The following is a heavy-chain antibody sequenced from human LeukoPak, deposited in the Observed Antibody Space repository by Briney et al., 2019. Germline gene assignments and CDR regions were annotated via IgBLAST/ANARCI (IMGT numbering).Heavy chain of an antibody. CDR2: ISVRSNYI. CDR3: VRLRRNSDTSGFYYYYDF. V-gene: IGHV3-21*01. Sequence: GGSLGLSCLASGYTFSSYSINWVRQAPGKGLEWVSSISVRSNYIYYADSVRGRFRISRDDARDSLYLQMNSLRAEDTAVYYCVRLRRNSDTSGFYYYYDFWGQGTLVTVSS. CDR1: GYTFSSYS. D-gene: IGHD3-22*01. J-gene: IGHJ4*02.